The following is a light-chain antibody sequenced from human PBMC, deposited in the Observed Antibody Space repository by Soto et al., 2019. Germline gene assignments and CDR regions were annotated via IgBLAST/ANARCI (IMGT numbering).Light chain of an antibody. J-gene: IGKJ2*01. Sequence: VMTQSPATLSVSPGEGATLSCRASENVGVNLAWYQQKPGQAPRLLIYGASTRATDIPARFSGSGSGTEFTLTIRSLQPEDFAVYYCQQSIDWPMYTFAQGTKLEMK. V-gene: IGKV3-15*01. CDR2: GAS. CDR1: ENVGVN. CDR3: QQSIDWPMYT.